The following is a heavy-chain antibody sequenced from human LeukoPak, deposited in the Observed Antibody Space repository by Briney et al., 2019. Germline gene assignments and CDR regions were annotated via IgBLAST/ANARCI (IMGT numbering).Heavy chain of an antibody. J-gene: IGHJ4*02. Sequence: ASVKVSCKASGYTFTSNYIHWVRQAPGQGLEWMGMIYPRDGSTSYAQKFQGRVTVTRDTSTSTVHMELRGLRSEDTAVYYCARDQEGFDYWGQGTLVTVSS. CDR2: IYPRDGST. CDR3: ARDQEGFDY. V-gene: IGHV1-46*01. CDR1: GYTFTSNY.